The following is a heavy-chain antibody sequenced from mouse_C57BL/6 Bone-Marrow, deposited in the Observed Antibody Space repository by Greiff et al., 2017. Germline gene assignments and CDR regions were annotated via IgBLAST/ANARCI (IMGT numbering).Heavy chain of an antibody. CDR3: ARQGRYPYYFDY. D-gene: IGHD1-1*01. CDR2: ISSGGSYT. Sequence: EVKLVESGGDLVKPGGSLKLSCAASGFTFSSYGMSWVRQTPDKRLEWVATISSGGSYTYYPDSVKGRFTISRDNAKNTLYLQMSSLKSEDTAMYYCARQGRYPYYFDYWGQGTTLTVSS. V-gene: IGHV5-6*01. CDR1: GFTFSSYG. J-gene: IGHJ2*01.